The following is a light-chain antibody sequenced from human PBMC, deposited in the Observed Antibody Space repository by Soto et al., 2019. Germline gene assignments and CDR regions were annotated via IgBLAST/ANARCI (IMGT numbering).Light chain of an antibody. Sequence: QSALTPPASVSGSPGQSLTISCTGTISDVGGYNYISWYQQHPGKAPKFIIYDVRNRPSGVSNRFSGSRSGNTASLTISGLQAEDEADYYCSSYTSSSTVIFGGGTKLTVL. CDR2: DVR. J-gene: IGLJ2*01. CDR3: SSYTSSSTVI. CDR1: ISDVGGYNY. V-gene: IGLV2-14*03.